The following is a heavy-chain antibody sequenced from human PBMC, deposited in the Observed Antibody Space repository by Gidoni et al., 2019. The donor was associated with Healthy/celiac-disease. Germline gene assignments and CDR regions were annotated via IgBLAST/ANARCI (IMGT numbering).Heavy chain of an antibody. Sequence: QVQLQESGPGLVTPSETLSLSCTVPGGAISSYYWSWIRQPPGKGLEWIGYIYYSGSTNYNPALKSRVTISVDTSKNQFSLKLSSVTAADTAVYYCARSRIQLWPIFDYWGQGTLVTVSS. V-gene: IGHV4-59*01. CDR3: ARSRIQLWPIFDY. D-gene: IGHD5-18*01. J-gene: IGHJ4*02. CDR1: GGAISSYY. CDR2: IYYSGST.